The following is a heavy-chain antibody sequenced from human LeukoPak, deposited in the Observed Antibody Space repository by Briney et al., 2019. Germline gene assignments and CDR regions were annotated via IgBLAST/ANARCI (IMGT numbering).Heavy chain of an antibody. CDR2: ISAYNGNT. CDR1: GYTFTSYG. CDR3: ARASFCSGGSCYCDY. V-gene: IGHV1-18*01. J-gene: IGHJ4*02. Sequence: APVKVSCKASGYTFTSYGISWVRQAPGQGLEWMGWISAYNGNTNYAQKLQGRVTMTTDTSTSTAYMELRSLRSDDTAVYYCARASFCSGGSCYCDYWGQGTLVTVSS. D-gene: IGHD2-15*01.